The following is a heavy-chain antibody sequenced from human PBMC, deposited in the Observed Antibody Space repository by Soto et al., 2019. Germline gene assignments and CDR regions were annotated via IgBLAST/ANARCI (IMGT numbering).Heavy chain of an antibody. CDR3: AKIYVWLSYRYPDI. D-gene: IGHD3-16*02. J-gene: IGHJ3*02. CDR1: EFTFSSYA. CDR2: ISSDGGST. V-gene: IGHV3-23*01. Sequence: GGSLRLSCAAPEFTFSSYAMSWVRQGPGKGLEWVSAISSDGGSTYYADSVKGRFTISRDNSKRTLYLQMNSLRGEDTAIYYCAKIYVWLSYRYPDIWGQRTMVTVSS.